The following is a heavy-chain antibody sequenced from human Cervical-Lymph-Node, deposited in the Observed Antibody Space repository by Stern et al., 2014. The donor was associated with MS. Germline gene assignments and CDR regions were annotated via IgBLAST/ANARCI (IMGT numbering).Heavy chain of an antibody. CDR2: INPSAGNT. V-gene: IGHV1-46*01. CDR3: ARDEGADY. Sequence: QVQLVQSGAEVKKPGASVKVSCMASGYSFTSYFINWVRPAPGQVLEWMGIINPSAGNTNYAQKFQGRVVMTSDTSTGTVYMELSSLRSEDTAVYYCARDEGADYWGQGTLVTVSS. CDR1: GYSFTSYF. J-gene: IGHJ4*02.